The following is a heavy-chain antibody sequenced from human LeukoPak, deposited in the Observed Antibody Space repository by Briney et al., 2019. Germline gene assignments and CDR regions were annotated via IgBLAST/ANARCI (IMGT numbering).Heavy chain of an antibody. CDR2: IIPIFGTA. Sequence: ASVKVSCKASGGTFSSYAISWVRQAPGQGLEWMGGIIPIFGTANYAQKFQGRVTITTDESTSTAYMELSSLRSEDTAVYYCARTKGRVDYDFWSGLNPNFDLWGRGTLVTVSS. CDR1: GGTFSSYA. D-gene: IGHD3-3*01. CDR3: ARTKGRVDYDFWSGLNPNFDL. J-gene: IGHJ2*01. V-gene: IGHV1-69*05.